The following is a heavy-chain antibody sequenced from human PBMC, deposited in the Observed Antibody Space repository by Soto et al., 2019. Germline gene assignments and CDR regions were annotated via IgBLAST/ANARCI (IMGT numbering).Heavy chain of an antibody. Sequence: PSETLSLTCTVSGGSISSYYWSWIRQPPGKGLEWIGYIYYSGSTNYNPPLKSRVTISVDTSKNQFSLKLSSVTAADTAVYYCARGGYCSGGSCYPGWFDPWGQGTLVT. V-gene: IGHV4-59*01. D-gene: IGHD2-15*01. CDR3: ARGGYCSGGSCYPGWFDP. CDR2: IYYSGST. J-gene: IGHJ5*02. CDR1: GGSISSYY.